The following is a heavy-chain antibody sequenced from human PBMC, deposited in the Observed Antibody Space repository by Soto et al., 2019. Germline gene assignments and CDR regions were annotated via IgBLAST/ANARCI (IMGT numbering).Heavy chain of an antibody. D-gene: IGHD3-22*01. CDR1: GGTFSSYA. CDR3: ALSYDSSGRIY. Sequence: SVKVSFKASGGTFSSYAISWVRQAPGQGLEWIGGIIPIFGTANYAQKFQGRVTITADESTSTAYMELSSLRSEDTAVYYCALSYDSSGRIYWGQGTLVTVSS. J-gene: IGHJ4*02. CDR2: IIPIFGTA. V-gene: IGHV1-69*13.